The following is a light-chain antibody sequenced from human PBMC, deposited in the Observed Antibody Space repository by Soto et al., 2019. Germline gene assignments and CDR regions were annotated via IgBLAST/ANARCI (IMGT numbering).Light chain of an antibody. CDR3: LLSYSGARPYV. J-gene: IGLJ1*01. CDR2: GPG. V-gene: IGLV7-46*01. Sequence: QAVVAQEPSLTVSPDGSVSLTCGSTTGPVTSGHYPFWFHQTPGQAPRTLISGPGFKHSWPPARFSGSPLGAKAALTLSGAQPEDAAEHYCLLSYSGARPYVFGTGTQLTVL. CDR1: TGPVTSGHY.